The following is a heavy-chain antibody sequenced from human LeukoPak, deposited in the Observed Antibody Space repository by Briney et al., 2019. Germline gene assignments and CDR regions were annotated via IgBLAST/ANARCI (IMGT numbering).Heavy chain of an antibody. V-gene: IGHV4-59*01. J-gene: IGHJ4*02. CDR3: ARSLFYGDYGYYFDY. CDR1: GRSISSYY. CDR2: IYYSGST. D-gene: IGHD4-17*01. Sequence: SETLSLTCTVSGRSISSYYWSWIRQPPGKGLEWIGYIYYSGSTNYNPSLKSRVTISVDTSKNQFSLKLSSVTAADTAVYYCARSLFYGDYGYYFDYWGQGTLVTVSS.